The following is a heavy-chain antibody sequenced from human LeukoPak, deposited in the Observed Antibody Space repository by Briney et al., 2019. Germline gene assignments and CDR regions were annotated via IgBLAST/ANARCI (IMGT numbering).Heavy chain of an antibody. CDR2: IYYSGNT. V-gene: IGHV4-59*01. D-gene: IGHD3-22*01. CDR1: GGSISSYY. CDR3: ARDRDSSGLRDFDL. Sequence: SETLSLACTVSGGSISSYYWSWIRQPPGKGLEWIGYIYYSGNTNYNPSLKSRVSISIDTSKNQFSLQLSSVTAADTAVYYCARDRDSSGLRDFDLWGRGTLVTVSA. J-gene: IGHJ2*01.